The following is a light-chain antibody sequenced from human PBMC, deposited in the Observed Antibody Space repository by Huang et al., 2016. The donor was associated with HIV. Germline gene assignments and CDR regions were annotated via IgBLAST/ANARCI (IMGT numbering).Light chain of an antibody. CDR2: DTS. Sequence: EVMLTQSPSILSLSLGGTGTISCKASQSVGSYVAWYQQRPGQSPRLLLYDTSNRAAGILTRFSGSGSGTDFTLTISGLESGDLGVFYCQQRSTWPLTFGGGTKVA. J-gene: IGKJ4*01. CDR3: QQRSTWPLT. V-gene: IGKV3-11*01. CDR1: QSVGSY.